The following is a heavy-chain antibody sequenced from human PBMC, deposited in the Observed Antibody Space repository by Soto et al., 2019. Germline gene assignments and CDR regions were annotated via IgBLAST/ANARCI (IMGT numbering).Heavy chain of an antibody. V-gene: IGHV4-34*01. D-gene: IGHD2-15*01. Sequence: SETLSLTCAVYGGSVSSYFWSWICQPPGKGLEWIGEINHSGTTSYSPSLDSRVTTSVDTSKNQFSLRLSSVTAADTAIYYCARRYCSDSYCSYFDYWGRGTLVTVSS. CDR3: ARRYCSDSYCSYFDY. J-gene: IGHJ4*02. CDR1: GGSVSSYF. CDR2: INHSGTT.